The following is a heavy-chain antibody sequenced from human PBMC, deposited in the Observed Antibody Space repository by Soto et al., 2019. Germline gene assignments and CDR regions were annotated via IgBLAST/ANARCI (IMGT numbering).Heavy chain of an antibody. CDR2: ISSNGGRT. CDR1: GFTFSSYF. Sequence: VQLVESGGGLVQPGGSLRLSCAGSGFTFSSYFMHWVRQAPGKGLEYVSAISSNGGRTYYANSVKGRFTISRDNSKNTLFLQMGSLTTEDMAVYYCARDIGGSGTYDNWGQGTLVTVSS. D-gene: IGHD3-10*01. CDR3: ARDIGGSGTYDN. V-gene: IGHV3-64*01. J-gene: IGHJ4*02.